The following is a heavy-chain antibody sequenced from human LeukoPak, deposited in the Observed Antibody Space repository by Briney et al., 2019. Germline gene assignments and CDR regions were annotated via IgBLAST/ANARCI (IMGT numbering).Heavy chain of an antibody. CDR2: ISASGGST. V-gene: IGHV3-23*01. CDR1: GSYA. CDR3: ATHQPTTLAARYFGH. J-gene: IGHJ4*02. Sequence: HPGGSLRLSCAASGSYAMSWVRQTPGKGLEWVSAISASGGSTYYADSVKGRFTISRDNSKNTLYLQMNSLSPEDTAVYYCATHQPTTLAARYFGHWGQRTLVTVSS. D-gene: IGHD6-6*01.